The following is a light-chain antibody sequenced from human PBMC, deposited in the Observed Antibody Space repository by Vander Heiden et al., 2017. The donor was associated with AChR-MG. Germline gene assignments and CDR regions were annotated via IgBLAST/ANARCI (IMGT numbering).Light chain of an antibody. CDR1: QSVLYSSNNKNY. V-gene: IGKV4-1*01. J-gene: IGKJ2*01. CDR2: WAS. CDR3: QQDYGNPYT. Sequence: DIVMTQSPDSLAVSLGERATINCKSSQSVLYSSNNKNYLAWYQQKPGQPPKLLIYWASTRESGVPDRSSGSGSGTDFTLTISSLQAEDVAVYYGQQDYGNPYTVGQGNKLEMK.